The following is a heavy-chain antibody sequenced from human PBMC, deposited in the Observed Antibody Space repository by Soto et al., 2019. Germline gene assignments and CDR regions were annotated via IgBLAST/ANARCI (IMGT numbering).Heavy chain of an antibody. CDR2: IYYSGST. D-gene: IGHD3-9*01. CDR1: GGSISSSSYY. V-gene: IGHV4-39*01. Sequence: PSETLSLTCTVSGGSISSSSYYWGWIRQPPGKGLERIGSIYYSGSTYYNPSLKSRVTISVDTSKNQFSLKLSSVTAADTAVYYCARGEADPLRYFDWSVYYFDYWGQGTLVTVSS. CDR3: ARGEADPLRYFDWSVYYFDY. J-gene: IGHJ4*02.